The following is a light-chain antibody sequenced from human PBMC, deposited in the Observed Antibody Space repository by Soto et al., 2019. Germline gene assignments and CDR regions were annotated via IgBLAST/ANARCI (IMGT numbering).Light chain of an antibody. CDR2: GAS. J-gene: IGKJ1*01. CDR3: QQYGSSRT. V-gene: IGKV3-20*01. CDR1: QSVSSSS. Sequence: IVLTQSPGTLSFSPGERATLSCRASQSVSSSSLAWYQQKPGQAPRLLISGASSRATDIPDRFSGSGSGTDFTLTISRLEPEDFAVYYCQQYGSSRTFGQGTKVDI.